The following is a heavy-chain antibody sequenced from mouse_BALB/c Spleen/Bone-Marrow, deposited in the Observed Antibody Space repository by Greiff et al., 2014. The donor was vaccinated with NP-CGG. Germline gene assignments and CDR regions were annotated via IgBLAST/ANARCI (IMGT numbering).Heavy chain of an antibody. CDR2: IDPANGNT. V-gene: IGHV14-3*02. D-gene: IGHD2-14*01. Sequence: EVKLQESGAELVKPGASVKLSCTASGFNIKDTYIHWVKQRPEQGLEWIGRIDPANGNTKYDPKFQGKANITTDTSSNTAYLQLSNLTSEDTAVYYCAQGYDWAMDYWGQGTSVTVSS. CDR3: AQGYDWAMDY. J-gene: IGHJ4*01. CDR1: GFNIKDTY.